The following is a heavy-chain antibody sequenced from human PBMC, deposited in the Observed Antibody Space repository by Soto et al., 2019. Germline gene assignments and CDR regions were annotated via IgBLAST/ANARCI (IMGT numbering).Heavy chain of an antibody. Sequence: ASVKVSCKASGYTFTSYAMHWVRQAPGQRLEWMGWINAGNGNTKYSQKFQGRVTITRDTSASTAYMEPSSLRSEDTAVYYCARGELGDAFDIWGQGTMVTVSS. V-gene: IGHV1-3*01. J-gene: IGHJ3*02. CDR3: ARGELGDAFDI. CDR1: GYTFTSYA. CDR2: INAGNGNT. D-gene: IGHD7-27*01.